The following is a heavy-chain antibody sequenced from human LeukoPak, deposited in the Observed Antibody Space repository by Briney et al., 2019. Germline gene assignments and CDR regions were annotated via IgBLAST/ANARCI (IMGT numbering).Heavy chain of an antibody. CDR1: GFTFSSYA. J-gene: IGHJ3*02. CDR2: ILYDGSNK. V-gene: IGHV3-30-3*01. Sequence: GGSLRLSCAASGFTFSSYAMHWVRQAPGKGLEWVAVILYDGSNKYYADSVKGRFTISRDNSKNTLYLQMNSLRAEDTAVYYCASEIAAASEAFDIWGQGTMVTVSS. CDR3: ASEIAAASEAFDI. D-gene: IGHD6-13*01.